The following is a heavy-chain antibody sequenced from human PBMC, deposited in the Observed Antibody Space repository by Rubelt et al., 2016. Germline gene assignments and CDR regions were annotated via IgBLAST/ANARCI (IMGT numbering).Heavy chain of an antibody. Sequence: QVQLQESGPGLVKPSETLSLTCTVSGGSISSYYWSWIRQPPGKGLEWIGYIYYSGSTNYNPSLKRWVTISVDTSKNQFSRKLSAVTAADTAVYYCARLFADRMVRGKSYYFDYWGQGTLVTVSS. CDR1: GGSISSYY. J-gene: IGHJ4*02. CDR2: IYYSGST. V-gene: IGHV4-59*08. CDR3: ARLFADRMVRGKSYYFDY. D-gene: IGHD3-10*01.